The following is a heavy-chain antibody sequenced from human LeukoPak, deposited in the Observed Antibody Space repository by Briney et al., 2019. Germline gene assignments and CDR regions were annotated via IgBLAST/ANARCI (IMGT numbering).Heavy chain of an antibody. CDR1: GFTFSSYG. J-gene: IGHJ3*02. CDR3: AKDPVAGTRGIGAFDI. Sequence: PGRSLRLSCAASGFTFSSYGMHWVRQAPGKGLEWVAVISYDGSNKYYADSVKGRFTISRDNSKNTLYLQMNSLRAEDTAVYYCAKDPVAGTRGIGAFDIWGQGTMVTVSS. CDR2: ISYDGSNK. V-gene: IGHV3-30*18. D-gene: IGHD6-19*01.